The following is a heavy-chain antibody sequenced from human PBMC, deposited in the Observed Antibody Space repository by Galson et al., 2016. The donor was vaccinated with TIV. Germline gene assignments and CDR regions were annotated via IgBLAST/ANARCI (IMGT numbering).Heavy chain of an antibody. CDR3: AKVMAAGGQNLEY. V-gene: IGHV3-48*03. D-gene: IGHD6-13*01. CDR1: GFTFTDYE. Sequence: SLRLSCAASGFTFTDYEFHWARQAPGKGLEWVSYIGRNGRTIFYADSVQGRFTISRDNAKNSLSLQMNSLRVEDTALYYCAKVMAAGGQNLEYWGQGTLVTVSS. CDR2: IGRNGRTI. J-gene: IGHJ4*02.